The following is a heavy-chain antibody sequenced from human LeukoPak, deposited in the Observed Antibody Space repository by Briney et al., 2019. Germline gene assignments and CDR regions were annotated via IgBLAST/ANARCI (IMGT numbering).Heavy chain of an antibody. Sequence: SGGSLRLSCAASGFTFSSYSMNWVRQAPGKGLEWVSSISSSSSYIYYADSVKGRFTIPRDNAKNSLYLQMNSLRAEDTAVYYCAKAGYSSSFTDHWGQGTLVTVSS. CDR2: ISSSSSYI. J-gene: IGHJ4*02. V-gene: IGHV3-21*01. D-gene: IGHD6-13*01. CDR1: GFTFSSYS. CDR3: AKAGYSSSFTDH.